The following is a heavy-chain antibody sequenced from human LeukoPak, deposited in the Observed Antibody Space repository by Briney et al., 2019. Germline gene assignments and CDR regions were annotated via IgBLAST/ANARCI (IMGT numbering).Heavy chain of an antibody. CDR2: ISGSGGST. Sequence: PGGSLRRSCAASGFTFSSYAMSWVRQAPGKGLEWVSAISGSGGSTYYADSVKGRFTISRDNSKNTLYLQMNSLRAEDTAVYYCAKSGIVVVPAAPGLARYYGMDVWGQGTTVTVSS. D-gene: IGHD2-2*01. CDR3: AKSGIVVVPAAPGLARYYGMDV. V-gene: IGHV3-23*01. CDR1: GFTFSSYA. J-gene: IGHJ6*02.